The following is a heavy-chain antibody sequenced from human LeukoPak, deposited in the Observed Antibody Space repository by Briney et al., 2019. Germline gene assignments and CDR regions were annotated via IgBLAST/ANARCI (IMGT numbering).Heavy chain of an antibody. CDR2: IYTSGST. CDR1: GGSISSYY. V-gene: IGHV4-4*07. J-gene: IGHJ4*02. Sequence: SETLSLTCTVSGGSISSYYWSWIRQPAGKGLEWIGRIYTSGSTNYNPSLESRVTMSVDTSKNQFSLKLSSVTAADTAVYYCASSIGGYCSSTSCYWLDYWGQGTLVTVSS. CDR3: ASSIGGYCSSTSCYWLDY. D-gene: IGHD2-2*01.